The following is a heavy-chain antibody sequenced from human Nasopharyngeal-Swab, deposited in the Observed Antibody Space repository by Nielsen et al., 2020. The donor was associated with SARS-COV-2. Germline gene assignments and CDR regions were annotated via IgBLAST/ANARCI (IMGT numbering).Heavy chain of an antibody. V-gene: IGHV3-30-3*01. Sequence: GESLKISCAASGFTFSSYAMHWVRQAPGKGLEWVAVISHDGSNKYYADSVKGRFTISRDNSKNTLYLQMNSLRAEDTAVYYCARGREKLAWGQGTLVTVSS. CDR1: GFTFSSYA. J-gene: IGHJ5*02. CDR2: ISHDGSNK. CDR3: ARGREKLA. D-gene: IGHD1-26*01.